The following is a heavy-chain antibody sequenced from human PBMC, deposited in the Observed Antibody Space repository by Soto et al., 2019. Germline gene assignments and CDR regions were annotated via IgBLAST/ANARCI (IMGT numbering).Heavy chain of an antibody. J-gene: IGHJ6*02. CDR2: IVAGSGNT. V-gene: IGHV1-58*01. CDR1: GFTFSDSA. CDR3: AAGRTGGSYYGMDV. Sequence: SVNVSCKVSGFTFSDSAGQWVLQTRGQGLEWIGWIVAGSGNTNYAQKFQERVTITRDMSTSTAYMELSSLRSDDTAVYYCAAGRTGGSYYGMDVWGQGTTVTVSS. D-gene: IGHD2-2*01.